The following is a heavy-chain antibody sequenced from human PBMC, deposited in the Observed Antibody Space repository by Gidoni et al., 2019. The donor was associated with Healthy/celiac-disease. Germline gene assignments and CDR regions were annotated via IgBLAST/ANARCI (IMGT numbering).Heavy chain of an antibody. D-gene: IGHD6-13*01. CDR2: ISDDGSQK. CDR1: VLPFSRYA. V-gene: IGHV3-30*01. CDR3: ARDLSSSSEYFQH. J-gene: IGHJ1*01. Sequence: QVQLLESGGGVVQPGRSLRLSCAASVLPFSRYAMPWVRHAPGKGLEWVAVISDDGSQKYDADSVKGRFTISRDNSKNTLYLQMNSLRAEDTAVYYCARDLSSSSEYFQHWGQGTLVTVSS.